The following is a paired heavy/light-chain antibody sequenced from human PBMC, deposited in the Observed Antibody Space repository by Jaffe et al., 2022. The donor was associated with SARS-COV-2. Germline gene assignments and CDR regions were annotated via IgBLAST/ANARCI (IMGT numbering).Light chain of an antibody. J-gene: IGKJ4*01. CDR3: QQYNNWPPNT. V-gene: IGKV3-15*01. CDR2: GAS. Sequence: EIVMTQSPATLSVSPGERATLSCRASQSVSSNLAWYQQKPGQAPRLLIYGASTRATGIPARFSGSGSGTEFTLTISSLQSEDFAVYYCQQYNNWPPNTFGGGTKVEIK. CDR1: QSVSSN.
Heavy chain of an antibody. CDR3: AKESRDIVVVVAATLWGPQDV. CDR1: GFTFSSYA. Sequence: EVQLLESGGGLVQPGGSLRLSCAASGFTFSSYAMSWVRQAPGKGLEWVSAISGSGGSTYYADSVKGRFTISRDNSKNTLYLQMNSLRAEDTAVYYCAKESRDIVVVVAATLWGPQDVWGQGTTVTVSS. CDR2: ISGSGGST. D-gene: IGHD2-15*01. V-gene: IGHV3-23*01. J-gene: IGHJ6*02.